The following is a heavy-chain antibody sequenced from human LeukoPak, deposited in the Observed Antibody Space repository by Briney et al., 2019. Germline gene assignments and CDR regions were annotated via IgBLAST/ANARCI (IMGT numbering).Heavy chain of an antibody. CDR3: AHTPRGGYYDSSGYFDY. J-gene: IGHJ4*02. V-gene: IGHV4-39*07. CDR1: GGSISSSSYY. CDR2: IYYSGST. D-gene: IGHD3-22*01. Sequence: SETLSLTCTVSGGSISSSSYYWGWIRQPPGKGLEWIGSIYYSGSTYYNPSLKSRVTISVDTSKNQFSLKLSSVTAADTAVYYCAHTPRGGYYDSSGYFDYWGQGTLVTVSS.